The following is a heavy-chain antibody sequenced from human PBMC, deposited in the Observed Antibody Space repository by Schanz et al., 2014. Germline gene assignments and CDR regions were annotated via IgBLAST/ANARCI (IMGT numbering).Heavy chain of an antibody. V-gene: IGHV3-74*02. CDR3: AASSGWHPSTDY. CDR1: GFTFSSHW. D-gene: IGHD6-19*01. J-gene: IGHJ4*02. CDR2: INSVGSNT. Sequence: EEQLVESGGGLVQPGGSLRLSCAASGFTFSSHWMHWVRQDPGKGLVWVARINSVGSNTDYADSVTGRFTISRDNAKSSLYLQMNSLRVEDSAVYYCAASSGWHPSTDYWGQGTLVTVSS.